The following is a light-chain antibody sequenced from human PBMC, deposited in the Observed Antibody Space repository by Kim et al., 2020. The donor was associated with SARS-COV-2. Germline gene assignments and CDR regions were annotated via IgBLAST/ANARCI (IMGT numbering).Light chain of an antibody. CDR2: DVN. J-gene: IGLJ2*01. V-gene: IGLV2-14*04. Sequence: GQSFTVSSTGITSDVGGYKYISWYQQHSGKAPILMFYDVNIRPSGVPNRFSGSQSGYTASLTISGLHAENEADYYCISYTNRNSVVFGGGTKLTVL. CDR1: TSDVGGYKY. CDR3: ISYTNRNSVV.